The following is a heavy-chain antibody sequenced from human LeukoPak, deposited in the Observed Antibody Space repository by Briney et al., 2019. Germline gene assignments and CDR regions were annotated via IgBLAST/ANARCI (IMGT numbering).Heavy chain of an antibody. Sequence: GGSLTLSCAASGFTFSSYAMSWVRQAPGEGLEWVSTISGSGGSTYYADSVKGRFTISRDNSKNTLYLHMNSLRADDTAVYYCAKDEVGTSWGQGTLVTVSS. J-gene: IGHJ5*02. CDR3: AKDEVGTS. CDR2: ISGSGGST. V-gene: IGHV3-23*01. D-gene: IGHD2-15*01. CDR1: GFTFSSYA.